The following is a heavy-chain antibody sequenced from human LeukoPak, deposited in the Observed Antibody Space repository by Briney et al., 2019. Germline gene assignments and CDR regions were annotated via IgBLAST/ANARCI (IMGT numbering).Heavy chain of an antibody. Sequence: SETLSLTCTVSGGSISSGDYYWSWIRQPPGKGLEWIGYIYYSGSTYYNPSLKSRVTISVDTSKNQFSLKLSSVTAADTAVYYCARHEAGDYYGSGSYYFWFDPWGQGTLVTVSS. CDR3: ARHEAGDYYGSGSYYFWFDP. D-gene: IGHD3-10*01. CDR1: GGSISSGDYY. CDR2: IYYSGST. V-gene: IGHV4-30-4*01. J-gene: IGHJ5*02.